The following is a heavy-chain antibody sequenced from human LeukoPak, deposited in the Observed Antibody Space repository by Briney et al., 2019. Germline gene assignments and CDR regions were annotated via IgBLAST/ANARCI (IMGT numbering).Heavy chain of an antibody. Sequence: SETLSLTCTVSGASISTYYWSCIRQPPGAGLEWIGYISNSGNTNYNPSLKSRVTISVDTSKNQLSLRLSSVTAADTAIYHCVKLQPNTGEWAFDIWGQGTMVSVSS. CDR2: ISNSGNT. CDR3: VKLQPNTGEWAFDI. V-gene: IGHV4-59*01. J-gene: IGHJ3*02. D-gene: IGHD1-1*01. CDR1: GASISTYY.